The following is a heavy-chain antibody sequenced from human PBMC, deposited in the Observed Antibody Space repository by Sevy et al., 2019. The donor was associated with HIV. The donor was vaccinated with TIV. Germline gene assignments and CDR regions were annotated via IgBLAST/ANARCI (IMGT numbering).Heavy chain of an antibody. CDR3: ARAYCSGGSCYSLAY. Sequence: ASVKVSCKASGYTFTSYRVSWVRQAPGQGLEWMGWISAHNGDTHYAQKFQGRVTMTTDTPTSTAYMDLRSLRSDDTAMYYCARAYCSGGSCYSLAYWGQGTLVTVSS. D-gene: IGHD2-15*01. CDR1: GYTFTSYR. J-gene: IGHJ4*02. V-gene: IGHV1-18*01. CDR2: ISAHNGDT.